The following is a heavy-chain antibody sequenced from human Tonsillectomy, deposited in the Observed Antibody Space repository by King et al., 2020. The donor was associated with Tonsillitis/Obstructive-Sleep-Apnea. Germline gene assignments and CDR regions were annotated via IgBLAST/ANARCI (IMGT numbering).Heavy chain of an antibody. Sequence: QLVQSGGGLVKPGGSLRLSCAASGFTFSNAWMSWVRQAPGKGPEWVGRIKSKSKGETTDYTAPVRGRFTISRDDSKNTLFLQMNSLKTEETAGYYCATDWGSGTYYVRAVDVWGLGTMVTVSS. V-gene: IGHV3-15*01. CDR1: GFTFSNAW. CDR2: IKSKSKGETT. CDR3: ATDWGSGTYYVRAVDV. D-gene: IGHD1-26*01. J-gene: IGHJ3*01.